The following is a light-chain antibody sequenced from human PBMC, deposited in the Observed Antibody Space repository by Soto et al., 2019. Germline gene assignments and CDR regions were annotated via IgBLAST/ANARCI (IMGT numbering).Light chain of an antibody. Sequence: QSVLTQPASVSGSPGQSITISCTGTSSDVGRYNLVSWYQQHPGKAPKLIIYEVNKRPSGVSNRFSGSKSGSTASLTTSGLRAEDEADYYCCSYASSTAFVFGGGTKLTVL. V-gene: IGLV2-23*02. J-gene: IGLJ3*02. CDR2: EVN. CDR3: CSYASSTAFV. CDR1: SSDVGRYNL.